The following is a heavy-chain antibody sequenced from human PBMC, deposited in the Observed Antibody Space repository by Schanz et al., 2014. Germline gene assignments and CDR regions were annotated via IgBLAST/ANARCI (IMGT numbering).Heavy chain of an antibody. J-gene: IGHJ3*02. CDR1: GITFSGCC. CDR3: ARESLNWEAFDI. Sequence: VKLVESGGGVVQPGGSLRLSCATSGITFSGCCMNWVRQAPGKGLEWLSYIRRDGTTSYYADSVKGRFTISRDNAKNSLYLEMTSLRGEDTAVYYCARESLNWEAFDIWGQGTVVTVSS. CDR2: IRRDGTTS. D-gene: IGHD7-27*01. V-gene: IGHV3-48*04.